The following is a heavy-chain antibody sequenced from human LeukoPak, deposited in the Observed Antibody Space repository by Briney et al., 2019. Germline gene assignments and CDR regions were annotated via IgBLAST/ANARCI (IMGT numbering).Heavy chain of an antibody. CDR3: ARGHYSSGWYSVYWFDP. Sequence: SKTLSLTCAVYGGSFSGYYWSWTRQPPGKGLEWIGEINHSGSTNYNPSLKSRVTISVDTSKNQFSLKLSSVTAADTAVYYCARGHYSSGWYSVYWFDPWGQGTLVTVSS. CDR1: GGSFSGYY. CDR2: INHSGST. J-gene: IGHJ5*02. V-gene: IGHV4-34*01. D-gene: IGHD6-19*01.